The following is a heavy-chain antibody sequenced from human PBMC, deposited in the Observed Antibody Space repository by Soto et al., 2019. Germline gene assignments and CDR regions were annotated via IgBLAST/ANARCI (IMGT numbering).Heavy chain of an antibody. CDR1: GGSIRSSGYY. Sequence: QVQLQESGPGLVKPSQTLSLTCTVSGGSIRSSGYYWTWIRQPPGQGLEWIGYIYYSELAYYNPSLRSRVTISVASSKNQFPPNLSSVSASDAVVDLCARGPGRAADNRGLINRWIDPWGQGTLVTVSS. CDR3: ARGPGRAADNRGLINRWIDP. D-gene: IGHD3-10*01. J-gene: IGHJ5*02. V-gene: IGHV4-30-4*01. CDR2: IYYSELA.